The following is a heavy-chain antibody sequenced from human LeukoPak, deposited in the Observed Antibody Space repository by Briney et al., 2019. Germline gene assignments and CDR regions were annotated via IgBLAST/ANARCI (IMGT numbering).Heavy chain of an antibody. CDR3: ARVRDYDILTGYLYDAFDI. J-gene: IGHJ3*02. Sequence: TGGSLRLSCAASGFTFSSYAMSWVRQAPGKGLEWVSAISGSGGSTYYADSVKGRFTISRDNAKNSLYLQMNSLRAEDTAVYYCARVRDYDILTGYLYDAFDIWGQGTMVTVSS. V-gene: IGHV3-23*01. D-gene: IGHD3-9*01. CDR1: GFTFSSYA. CDR2: ISGSGGST.